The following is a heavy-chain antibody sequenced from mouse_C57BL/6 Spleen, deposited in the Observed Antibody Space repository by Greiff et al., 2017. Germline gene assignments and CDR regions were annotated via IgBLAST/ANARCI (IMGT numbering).Heavy chain of an antibody. Sequence: VQLQQSGPELVKPGASVKISCKASGYTFTDYYMNWVKQSHGKSLEWIGDINPNNGGTSYNQKFKGKATLTVDKSSSTAYMELRSLTSEDSAVYYCARLGTVVATDYWGQGTTRTVSS. CDR2: INPNNGGT. CDR3: ARLGTVVATDY. CDR1: GYTFTDYY. D-gene: IGHD1-1*01. J-gene: IGHJ2*01. V-gene: IGHV1-26*01.